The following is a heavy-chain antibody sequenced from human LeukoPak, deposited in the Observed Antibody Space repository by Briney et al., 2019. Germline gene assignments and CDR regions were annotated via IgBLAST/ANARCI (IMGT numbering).Heavy chain of an antibody. J-gene: IGHJ6*03. CDR1: GGTFSSYA. D-gene: IGHD2-2*01. CDR2: IIPIFGTA. Sequence: ASVKVSCKXSGGTFSSYAISWVRQAPGQGLEWMGGIIPIFGTANYAQKFQGRVTITADESTSTAYMELSSLRSEDTAVYYCARARYQLLPPTNYYYYMDVWGKGTTVTVSS. V-gene: IGHV1-69*01. CDR3: ARARYQLLPPTNYYYYMDV.